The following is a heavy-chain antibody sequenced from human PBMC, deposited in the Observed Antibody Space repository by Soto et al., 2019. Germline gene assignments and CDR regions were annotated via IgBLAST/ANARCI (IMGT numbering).Heavy chain of an antibody. D-gene: IGHD6-19*01. CDR2: IYYSGST. CDR1: GGSISSYY. Sequence: PSETLSLTCTVSGGSISSYYWSWIRQPPGKGLEWIGYIYYSGSTNYNPSLKSRVTISVDTSKNQFSLKLSSVTAADTAVYYCARAGSSGWYGVDYWGQGTLVTVSS. V-gene: IGHV4-59*01. J-gene: IGHJ4*02. CDR3: ARAGSSGWYGVDY.